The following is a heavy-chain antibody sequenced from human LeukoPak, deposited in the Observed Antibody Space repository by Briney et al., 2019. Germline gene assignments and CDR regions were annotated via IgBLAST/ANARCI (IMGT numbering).Heavy chain of an antibody. CDR2: IYYSGST. CDR1: GGSISSYY. D-gene: IGHD3-3*01. Sequence: SETLSLTCTVSGGSISSYYWSWIRQPPGKGLEWIGYIYYSGSTNYNPSLKSRVTISVDTSKNQFSLKLSSVTAADTAVYYCARAAYYDFWSAQWAFDIWGQGTMVTVSS. J-gene: IGHJ3*02. CDR3: ARAAYYDFWSAQWAFDI. V-gene: IGHV4-59*01.